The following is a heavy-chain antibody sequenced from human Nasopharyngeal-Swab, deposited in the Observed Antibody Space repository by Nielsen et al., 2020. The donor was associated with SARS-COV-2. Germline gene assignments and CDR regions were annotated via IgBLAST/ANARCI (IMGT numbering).Heavy chain of an antibody. CDR1: GFTFSSYA. CDR3: AKDRSLRGRITMIVVVITGAFDI. Sequence: GESPKISCAASGFTFSSYAMGWVRQAPGKGLEWVSAISGSGGSTYYADSVKGRFTISRDNSKNTLYLQMNSLRAEDTAVYYCAKDRSLRGRITMIVVVITGAFDIWGQGTMVTVSS. J-gene: IGHJ3*02. D-gene: IGHD3-22*01. V-gene: IGHV3-23*01. CDR2: ISGSGGST.